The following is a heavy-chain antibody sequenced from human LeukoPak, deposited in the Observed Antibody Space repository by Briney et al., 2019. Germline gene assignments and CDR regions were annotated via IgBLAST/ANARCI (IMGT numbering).Heavy chain of an antibody. V-gene: IGHV3-33*01. CDR2: IWSDGSNK. CDR3: AREDGSASYYNNWFDP. D-gene: IGHD3-10*01. Sequence: GRSLRLSCAASGFTFSFYGMHWVRQAPGKGLEWVAVIWSDGSNKYNADSVKGRFTISRDNSKNTLCLQMNSLRAEDTAVYYCAREDGSASYYNNWFDPWGQGTLVTVSS. J-gene: IGHJ5*02. CDR1: GFTFSFYG.